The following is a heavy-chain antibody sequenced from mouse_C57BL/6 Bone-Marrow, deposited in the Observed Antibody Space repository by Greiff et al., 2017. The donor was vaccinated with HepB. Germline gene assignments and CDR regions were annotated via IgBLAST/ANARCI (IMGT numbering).Heavy chain of an antibody. CDR3: ARQVYYDYDGFAY. D-gene: IGHD2-4*01. V-gene: IGHV5-12*01. Sequence: EVQRVESGGGLVQPGGSLKLSCAASGFTFSDYYMYWVRQTPEKRLEWVAYISNGGGSTYYPDTVKGRFTISRDNAKNTLYLQMSRLKSEDTAMYYCARQVYYDYDGFAYWGQGTLVTVSA. CDR2: ISNGGGST. CDR1: GFTFSDYY. J-gene: IGHJ3*01.